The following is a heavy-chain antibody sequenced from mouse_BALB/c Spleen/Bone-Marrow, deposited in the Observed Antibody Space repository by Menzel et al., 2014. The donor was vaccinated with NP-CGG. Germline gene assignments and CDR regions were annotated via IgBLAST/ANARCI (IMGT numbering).Heavy chain of an antibody. CDR3: ASYRYAWYFDV. V-gene: IGHV14-3*02. CDR1: GFNIKDTY. Sequence: VQLQQSGAELVKPGASVKLSCTASGFNIKDTYMHWVKQRPEQGLEWIGRIDPANGNTKYDPEFQGKATITADTSSNTAYLQLSSLTSEDTAVYYCASYRYAWYFDVWGAGTTVTVSS. J-gene: IGHJ1*01. D-gene: IGHD2-14*01. CDR2: IDPANGNT.